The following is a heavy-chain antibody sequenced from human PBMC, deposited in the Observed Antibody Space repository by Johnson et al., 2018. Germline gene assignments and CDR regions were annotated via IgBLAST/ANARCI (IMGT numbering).Heavy chain of an antibody. CDR1: GFTFSSYG. CDR3: VGEGWAAAGTNWFDP. Sequence: QVQLVQSGGGVVQPGRSLRLSCAASGFTFSSYGMHWVRQAPGKGLEWVAVIWYDGSNKYYADSVKGRFTISRDNSKNTLYLQMNSLRDEDTAVYYCVGEGWAAAGTNWFDPWGQGTLVTVSS. CDR2: IWYDGSNK. J-gene: IGHJ5*02. D-gene: IGHD6-13*01. V-gene: IGHV3-33*01.